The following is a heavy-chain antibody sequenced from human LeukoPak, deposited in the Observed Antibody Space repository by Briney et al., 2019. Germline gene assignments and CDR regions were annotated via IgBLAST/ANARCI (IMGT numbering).Heavy chain of an antibody. CDR1: GFTVSSNY. J-gene: IGHJ4*02. CDR3: ARETPDSSGWD. V-gene: IGHV3-53*01. D-gene: IGHD6-19*01. Sequence: PGGSLRLSCAASGFTVSSNYMSWVRQAPGKGLEWVSVIYSGGSTYYADSVKGRFTISRDNSKNTLYLQMNSLRAEDTAVYYCARETPDSSGWDWGQGTLVIVSS. CDR2: IYSGGST.